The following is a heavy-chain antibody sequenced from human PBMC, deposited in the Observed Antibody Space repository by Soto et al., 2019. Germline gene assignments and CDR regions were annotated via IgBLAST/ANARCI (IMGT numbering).Heavy chain of an antibody. Sequence: GGSLRLSCAVSGFTFSSYGMHWVRQAPGKGLEWVAVISYDGSNKYYADSVKGRFTISRDNSKNTLYLQMNSLRAEDTAVYYCAKDAGWGGIAAAGVIDYWGQGTLVTVSS. CDR1: GFTFSSYG. V-gene: IGHV3-30*18. CDR2: ISYDGSNK. D-gene: IGHD6-13*01. J-gene: IGHJ4*02. CDR3: AKDAGWGGIAAAGVIDY.